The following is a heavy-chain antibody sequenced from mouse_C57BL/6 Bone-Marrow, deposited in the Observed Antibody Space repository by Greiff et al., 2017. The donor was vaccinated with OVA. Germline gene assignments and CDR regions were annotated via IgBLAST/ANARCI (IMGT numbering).Heavy chain of an antibody. J-gene: IGHJ4*01. CDR1: GYTFTGYW. V-gene: IGHV1-9*01. Sequence: QVQLQQSGAELMKPGASVKLSCKATGYTFTGYWIEWVKQRPGHGLEWIGEILPGRGSTNYNEKFKGKATFTADTSSNTAYMQLSSLTTEDSAIYYCARGEGSYYAMDYWGQGTSVTVSS. CDR3: ARGEGSYYAMDY. CDR2: ILPGRGST.